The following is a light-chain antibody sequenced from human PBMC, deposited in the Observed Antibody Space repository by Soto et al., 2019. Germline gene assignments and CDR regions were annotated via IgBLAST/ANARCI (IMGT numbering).Light chain of an antibody. CDR2: GAS. V-gene: IGKV1-39*01. Sequence: DIQMTQSPSSLSASVGDRVTITCRASQAISTYLNWYQQKPVKAPKLLIFGASSLQSGVPSRFSGSGSGTDFTLTISSLQPEDFATYYCQQSFDTPPWTFGQGTKVEIK. CDR1: QAISTY. J-gene: IGKJ1*01. CDR3: QQSFDTPPWT.